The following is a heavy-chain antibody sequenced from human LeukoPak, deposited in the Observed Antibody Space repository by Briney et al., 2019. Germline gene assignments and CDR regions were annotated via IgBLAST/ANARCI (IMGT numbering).Heavy chain of an antibody. J-gene: IGHJ4*02. V-gene: IGHV3-15*01. Sequence: NPGGSLRLSCATSGLDFSSTWMAWVRQAPGKGLQWVARIRRYFDDGTTDYAAPVKGRFTISRDDSAKTLYLQMTSLRTEDTAIYYCTTEVTAVITQDGYFDNWGQGTLVTVSS. CDR2: IRRYFDDGTT. CDR1: GLDFSSTW. D-gene: IGHD4-17*01. CDR3: TTEVTAVITQDGYFDN.